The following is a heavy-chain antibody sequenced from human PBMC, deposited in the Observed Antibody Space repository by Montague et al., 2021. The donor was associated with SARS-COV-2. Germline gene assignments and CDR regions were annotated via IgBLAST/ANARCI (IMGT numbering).Heavy chain of an antibody. V-gene: IGHV4-4*02. Sequence: SETLSLTCAVSGGSISSSNWWSWVRQPPGKGLEWIGEIYHSGSTNYNPSLKSRATISVDKSKNQFSLKLSSVTAADTAVYYCVYRDYYYYGMDVWGQGTTVTVSS. CDR2: IYHSGST. D-gene: IGHD5-12*01. CDR1: GGSISSSNW. CDR3: VYRDYYYYGMDV. J-gene: IGHJ6*02.